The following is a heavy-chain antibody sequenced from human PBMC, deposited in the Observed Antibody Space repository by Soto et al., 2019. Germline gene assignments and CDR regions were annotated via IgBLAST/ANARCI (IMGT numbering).Heavy chain of an antibody. CDR1: GDTFSSYS. V-gene: IGHV1-69*08. D-gene: IGHD3-16*01. J-gene: IGHJ6*03. CDR2: IIPMVGTP. Sequence: QAQLVQSGAEVKRPGSSVKVSCKASGDTFSSYSISWVRQAPGQGLEWMGRIIPMVGTPNYAQTCQGRATFSADKSTSTAYMVLNSLISDDTAVYYCATDGGSTSSSAYNYFMDVWGKGTPVTVSS. CDR3: ATDGGSTSSSAYNYFMDV.